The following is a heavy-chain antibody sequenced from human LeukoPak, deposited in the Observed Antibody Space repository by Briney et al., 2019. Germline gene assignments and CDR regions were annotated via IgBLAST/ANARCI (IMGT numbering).Heavy chain of an antibody. V-gene: IGHV5-51*01. CDR2: IYPGDSDT. J-gene: IGHJ3*02. Sequence: GESLKISCKGSGYSFTSYWIGWVRQMPGKGLEWIGIIYPGDSDTRYSPSFQGQVTISADKSISTAYLQWSSLKASDTAMYYCARHPLGDYYDSSGYYYGAFDIWGQGTMVTVSS. CDR3: ARHPLGDYYDSSGYYYGAFDI. D-gene: IGHD3-22*01. CDR1: GYSFTSYW.